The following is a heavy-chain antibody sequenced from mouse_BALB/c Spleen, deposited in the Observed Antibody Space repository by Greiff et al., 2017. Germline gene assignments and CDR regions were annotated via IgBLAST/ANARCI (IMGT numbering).Heavy chain of an antibody. D-gene: IGHD1-1*01. CDR1: GYTFTSYW. Sequence: QVQLQQPGAELVRPGASVKLSCKASGYTFTSYWMQWVKQRPGLGLEWIGAIYPGDGDTRYTQKFKGKATLTADKSSSTAYMQLSSLASEDSAVYYCARGATGVPNWFAYWGQGTLVTVSA. J-gene: IGHJ3*01. V-gene: IGHV1-87*01. CDR2: IYPGDGDT. CDR3: ARGATGVPNWFAY.